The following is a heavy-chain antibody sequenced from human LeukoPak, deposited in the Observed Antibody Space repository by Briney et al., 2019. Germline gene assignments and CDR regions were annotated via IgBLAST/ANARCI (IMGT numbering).Heavy chain of an antibody. D-gene: IGHD6-13*01. CDR2: ISAYNGNT. CDR1: GYTFTSYG. J-gene: IGHJ5*02. Sequence: ASVKVSCKASGYTFTSYGISWVRQAPGQGLEWMGWISAYNGNTNYAQKLQGRVTMTTDTSTSTAYMELRSLRSDDTAVYYCARGQWRAAAGTRPDNWFDPWGQGTLVTVSS. CDR3: ARGQWRAAAGTRPDNWFDP. V-gene: IGHV1-18*01.